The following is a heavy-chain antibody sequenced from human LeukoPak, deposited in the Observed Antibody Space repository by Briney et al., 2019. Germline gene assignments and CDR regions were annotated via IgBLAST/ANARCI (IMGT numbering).Heavy chain of an antibody. D-gene: IGHD3-10*02. CDR3: ASYFVGNGGRGY. CDR2: VYDSWNN. J-gene: IGHJ4*02. Sequence: SETLSLTCEVYGGSLSPYWWSWIRQPPGKGLEWLGSVYDSWNNYYNPSLESRITMSVDTSKNQYSLELSSVIAADTAVYYCASYFVGNGGRGYWGQGALVTVSS. CDR1: GGSLSPYW. V-gene: IGHV4-30-4*01.